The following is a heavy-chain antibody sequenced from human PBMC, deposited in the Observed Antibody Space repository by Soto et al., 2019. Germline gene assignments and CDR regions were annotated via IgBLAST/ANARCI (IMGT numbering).Heavy chain of an antibody. D-gene: IGHD4-17*01. CDR3: ARGGDYRFDY. V-gene: IGHV4-4*02. J-gene: IGHJ4*02. Sequence: QVQLQESGPGLVKPSGTLSLTCAVSGDSISSSYCWSWVRQPPGKGLEWIGEIYHSGSSNYNPSLQSRVTISVDKSKNQFSLKLSSVTAADTAVYYCARGGDYRFDYWGQGSLVTVSS. CDR1: GDSISSSYC. CDR2: IYHSGSS.